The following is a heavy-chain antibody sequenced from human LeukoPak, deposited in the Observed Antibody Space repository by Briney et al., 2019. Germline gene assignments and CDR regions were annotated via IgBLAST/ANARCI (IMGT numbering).Heavy chain of an antibody. CDR1: GDTFTGYY. D-gene: IGHD5-24*01. CDR2: INPNSGGT. Sequence: ASVKVSCKASGDTFTGYYMHWVRQAPGQGLEWMGWINPNSGGTNYAQKFQGRVTMTRDTSISTAYMELSRLRSDDTAVYYCARAGWLQDAFDIWGQGTMVTVSS. V-gene: IGHV1-2*02. J-gene: IGHJ3*02. CDR3: ARAGWLQDAFDI.